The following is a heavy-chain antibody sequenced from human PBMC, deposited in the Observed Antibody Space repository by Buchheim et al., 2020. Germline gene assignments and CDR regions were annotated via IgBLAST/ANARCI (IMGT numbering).Heavy chain of an antibody. CDR3: AKNIGPLAWVLYGLDA. CDR2: ISGSGGSA. D-gene: IGHD3-3*01. Sequence: EVQLLESGGDSVQPGESLRLSCVASGLTFSDYAMTWVRQAPGKGLEWVSAISGSGGSAYYADSVKGRLTASRDNSKNTLSLQMNSLRADDTAIYYCAKNIGPLAWVLYGLDAWGQGTT. CDR1: GLTFSDYA. V-gene: IGHV3-23*01. J-gene: IGHJ6*02.